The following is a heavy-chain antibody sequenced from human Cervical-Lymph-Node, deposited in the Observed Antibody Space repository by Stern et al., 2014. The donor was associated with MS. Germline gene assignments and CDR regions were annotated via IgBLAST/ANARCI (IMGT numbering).Heavy chain of an antibody. CDR2: INPRGDSA. D-gene: IGHD6-6*01. V-gene: IGHV1-46*01. CDR3: GRDRLAARRGIDP. J-gene: IGHJ5*02. CDR1: GFTFTSHY. Sequence: QLVQSGAEVKKPGASVKLSCKASGFTFTSHYMHWVRQAPGQGLEWMGIINPRGDSATYAQKFRGRVVMTRDTSTSTVYLEMTSLKFEDTAMYYCGRDRLAARRGIDPWGQGTVVTVSS.